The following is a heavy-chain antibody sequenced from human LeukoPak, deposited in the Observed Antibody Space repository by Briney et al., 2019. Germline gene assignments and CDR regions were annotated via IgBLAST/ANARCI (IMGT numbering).Heavy chain of an antibody. CDR3: ARRGGSGPGWFDP. D-gene: IGHD3-10*01. CDR1: GGSTSSYY. J-gene: IGHJ5*02. V-gene: IGHV4-4*09. Sequence: SETLSLTCTVSGGSTSSYYWSWIRQPPGKGLEWIGYIYTSGSTNYNPSLKSRVTISVDTSKNQFSLKLSSVTAADTAVYYCARRGGSGPGWFDPWGQGTLVTVSS. CDR2: IYTSGST.